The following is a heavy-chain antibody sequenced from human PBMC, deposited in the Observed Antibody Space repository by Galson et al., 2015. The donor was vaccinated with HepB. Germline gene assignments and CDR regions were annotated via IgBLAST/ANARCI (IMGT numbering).Heavy chain of an antibody. D-gene: IGHD2-15*01. CDR3: AKGRAVVGTVIDY. CDR1: GFTFSSFG. V-gene: IGHV3-30*02. CDR2: IRNDESAQ. Sequence: SLRLSCAASGFTFSSFGMHWVRQAPGKGLEWVAFIRNDESAQYYTDSVKGRFTISRDNSKNTLYLQMNRLRPEDTAVYHCAKGRAVVGTVIDYWGQGTLVTVSS. J-gene: IGHJ4*02.